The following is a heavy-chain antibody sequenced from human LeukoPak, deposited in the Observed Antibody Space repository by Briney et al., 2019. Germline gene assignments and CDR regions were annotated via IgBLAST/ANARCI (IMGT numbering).Heavy chain of an antibody. J-gene: IGHJ4*02. Sequence: SETLSLTCTVSGGSISSSSYYWGWIRQPPGKGLEWIGSINYSGSTYYNPSLKSRVTISVDTSKNQFSLKLSSVTAADTAVYYCAGIAVAGTGSGLNFDYWGQGTLVTASS. V-gene: IGHV4-39*07. D-gene: IGHD6-19*01. CDR1: GGSISSSSYY. CDR2: INYSGST. CDR3: AGIAVAGTGSGLNFDY.